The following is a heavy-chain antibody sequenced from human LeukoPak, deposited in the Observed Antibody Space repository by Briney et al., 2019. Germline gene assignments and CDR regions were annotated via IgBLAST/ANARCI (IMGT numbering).Heavy chain of an antibody. D-gene: IGHD3-10*02. CDR3: AELGITMIGGV. Sequence: GGSLRLSCAASGFTLSRHSMNWVRQAPGKGLEWVSYISSSSGNIYYADSVKGRFTISRDNAKNSLYLQMNSLRAEDTAVYYCAELGITMIGGVWGKGTTVTISS. CDR2: ISSSSGNI. CDR1: GFTLSRHS. V-gene: IGHV3-48*01. J-gene: IGHJ6*04.